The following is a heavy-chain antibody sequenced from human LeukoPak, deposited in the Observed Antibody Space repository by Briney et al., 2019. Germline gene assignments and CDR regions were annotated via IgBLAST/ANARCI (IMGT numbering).Heavy chain of an antibody. CDR3: ARRYSSSYYYYMDV. D-gene: IGHD6-6*01. Sequence: GGSLRLSCAASGFTFDDYGMSWVRQAPGKGLEWVSGINWNGGSTGYADSVKGRFTISRDNAKNSLYLQMNSLRAEDTALYYCARRYSSSYYYYMDVWGKGTTVTVSS. CDR1: GFTFDDYG. J-gene: IGHJ6*03. CDR2: INWNGGST. V-gene: IGHV3-20*04.